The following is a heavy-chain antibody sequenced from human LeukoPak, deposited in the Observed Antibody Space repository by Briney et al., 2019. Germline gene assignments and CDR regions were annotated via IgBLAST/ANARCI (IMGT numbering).Heavy chain of an antibody. Sequence: GASVKVSCKASGYTFTSYDINWVRQATGQGLEWMGWMNPNSGNTGYAQKFQGRVTMTRNTSISTAYMELSSLRSEDTAVYYCATSIVGASWEPPLGWGQGTLVTVSS. V-gene: IGHV1-8*01. CDR1: GYTFTSYD. J-gene: IGHJ4*02. D-gene: IGHD1-26*01. CDR2: MNPNSGNT. CDR3: ATSIVGASWEPPLG.